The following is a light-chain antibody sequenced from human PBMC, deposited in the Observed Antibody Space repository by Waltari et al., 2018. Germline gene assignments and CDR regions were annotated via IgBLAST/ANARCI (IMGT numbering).Light chain of an antibody. CDR3: QQSYSTPDT. J-gene: IGKJ2*01. CDR1: QSMSSY. CDR2: AES. V-gene: IGKV1-39*01. Sequence: DIQMTQSPSSLSASVGDRVTITCRASQSMSSYLNWYQQKPGKAPKLLIYAESSLQSGVPSRFSGSGSGTDFTLTISSLQPEDFATYYCQQSYSTPDTFGQGTKLEIK.